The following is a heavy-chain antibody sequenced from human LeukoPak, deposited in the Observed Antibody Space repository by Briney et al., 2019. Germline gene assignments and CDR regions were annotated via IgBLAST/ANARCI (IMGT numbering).Heavy chain of an antibody. J-gene: IGHJ4*02. V-gene: IGHV4-59*01. D-gene: IGHD2-21*01. CDR1: GGSISSYY. Sequence: SETLSLTCTVSGGSISSYYWSWIRQPPGKGLEWIGYIYYSGSTNYNPSLKSRVTISVDTSKNQFSLKLSSVTAADTAVYYCARDGRDLVVIGPYFDYWGQGTLVTVSS. CDR2: IYYSGST. CDR3: ARDGRDLVVIGPYFDY.